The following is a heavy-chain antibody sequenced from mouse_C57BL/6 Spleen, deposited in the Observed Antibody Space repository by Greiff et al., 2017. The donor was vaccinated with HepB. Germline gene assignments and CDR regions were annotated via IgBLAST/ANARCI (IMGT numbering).Heavy chain of an antibody. V-gene: IGHV1-53*01. Sequence: QVHVKQSGTELVKPGASVKLSCKASGYTFTSYWMHWVKQRPGQGLEWIGNINPSNGGTNYNEKFKSKATLTVDKSSSTAYMQLSSLTSEDSAVYKCEREDYENEHYAKDDGGEGTTGTVAS. D-gene: IGHD2-4*01. CDR1: GYTFTSYW. J-gene: IGHJ4*01. CDR2: INPSNGGT. CDR3: EREDYENEHYAKDD.